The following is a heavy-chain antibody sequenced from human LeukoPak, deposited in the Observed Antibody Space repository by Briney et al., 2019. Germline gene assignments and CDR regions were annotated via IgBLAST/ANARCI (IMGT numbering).Heavy chain of an antibody. Sequence: SGTLSLTCAVSGGSISSGNWWSWVRQPPGKGLQWIGEIFHSGSTNYNPSLKSRVTISVDNSKNQLSLTLTSVTAADTAVYYCAREVGGDFDALDYWGQGTLVTVSS. CDR2: IFHSGST. CDR3: AREVGGDFDALDY. D-gene: IGHD4-17*01. V-gene: IGHV4-4*02. CDR1: GGSISSGNW. J-gene: IGHJ4*02.